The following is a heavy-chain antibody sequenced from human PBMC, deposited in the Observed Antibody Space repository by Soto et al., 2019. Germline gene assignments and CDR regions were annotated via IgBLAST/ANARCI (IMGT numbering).Heavy chain of an antibody. J-gene: IGHJ4*02. CDR2: ISGSGGST. V-gene: IGHV3-23*01. Sequence: GGSLRLSCAASGFTFSSYAMSWVRQAPGKGLEWVSAISGSGGSTYYADSVKGRFTISRDNSKNTLYLQMNSLRAEDTAVYYCAKDPGYSSGWYYFDYWGQGTLVTVSS. D-gene: IGHD6-19*01. CDR1: GFTFSSYA. CDR3: AKDPGYSSGWYYFDY.